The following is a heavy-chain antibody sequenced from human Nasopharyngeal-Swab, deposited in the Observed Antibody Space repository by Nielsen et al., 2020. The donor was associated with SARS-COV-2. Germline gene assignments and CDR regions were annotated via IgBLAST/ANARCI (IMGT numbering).Heavy chain of an antibody. D-gene: IGHD4-17*01. Sequence: GESLKISCAASGFTFSSYGMHWVRQAPGKGLEWVAVISYDGSNKYYADSVKGRFTISRDNSKNTLYLQMNSLRAEDTAVYYCAKDGARLRGRRYYFDYWGQGTLVTVSS. J-gene: IGHJ4*02. CDR1: GFTFSSYG. CDR3: AKDGARLRGRRYYFDY. V-gene: IGHV3-30*18. CDR2: ISYDGSNK.